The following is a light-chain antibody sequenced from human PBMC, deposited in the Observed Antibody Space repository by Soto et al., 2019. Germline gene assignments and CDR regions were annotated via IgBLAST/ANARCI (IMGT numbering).Light chain of an antibody. Sequence: EIVLTQFPGALSLSPGERVTLSCRASQTVSNTYLAWYQQKSGQAPKFLIYGASNRATGIPDRFSGSGSGTDFTLTISRLEHEDFAVYYCHQYGALPPTFGGGTKVEIK. CDR2: GAS. CDR3: HQYGALPPT. V-gene: IGKV3-20*01. J-gene: IGKJ4*01. CDR1: QTVSNTY.